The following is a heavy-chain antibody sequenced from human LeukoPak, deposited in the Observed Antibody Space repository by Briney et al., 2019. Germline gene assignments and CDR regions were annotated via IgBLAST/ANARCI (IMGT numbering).Heavy chain of an antibody. CDR2: IIPIFGTA. V-gene: IGHV1-69*05. J-gene: IGHJ4*02. D-gene: IGHD6-19*01. CDR1: GGTFSSYA. CDR3: ARDEAVAGDY. Sequence: SVKVSCKASGGTFSSYAISWVRQVPGQGLEWMGRIIPIFGTANYAQKFQGRVTITTDESTSTAYMELSSLRSEDTAVYYCARDEAVAGDYWGQGTLVTVSS.